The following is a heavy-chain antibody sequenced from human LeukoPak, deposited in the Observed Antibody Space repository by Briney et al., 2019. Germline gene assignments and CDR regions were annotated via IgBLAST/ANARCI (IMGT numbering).Heavy chain of an antibody. CDR2: ISWNSGSI. CDR3: AKGVGIAVAGIDY. Sequence: GGSLRLSCAASGFTFDDYAMHWVRQVPGKGLEWVSGISWNSGSIGYADSVKGRFTISRDNAKNSLYLQMNSLRAEDMAFYYCAKGVGIAVAGIDYWGQGTLVTVSS. CDR1: GFTFDDYA. V-gene: IGHV3-9*03. J-gene: IGHJ4*02. D-gene: IGHD6-19*01.